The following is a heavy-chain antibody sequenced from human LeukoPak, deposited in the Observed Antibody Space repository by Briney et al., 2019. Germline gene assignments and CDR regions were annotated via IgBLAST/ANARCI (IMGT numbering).Heavy chain of an antibody. V-gene: IGHV1-69*02. CDR1: GGTFSSYT. J-gene: IGHJ4*02. Sequence: SVKVSCKASGGTFSSYTISWVRQAPGQGLEWMGRIIPILGIANYAQKFQGRVTITADKSTSTAYMELSSLRSEDTAVYYCASENMVRGVKTRLYCFDYWGQGTLVTVSS. CDR2: IIPILGIA. D-gene: IGHD3-10*01. CDR3: ASENMVRGVKTRLYCFDY.